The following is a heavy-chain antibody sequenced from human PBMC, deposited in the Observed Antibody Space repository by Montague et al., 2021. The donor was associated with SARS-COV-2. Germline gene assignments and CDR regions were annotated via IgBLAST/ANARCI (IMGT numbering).Heavy chain of an antibody. J-gene: IGHJ4*02. V-gene: IGHV3-21*01. D-gene: IGHD3-22*01. CDR2: ISSSSSYI. CDR3: ARDPGYYYDSSGLIDY. Sequence: PGKGLEWVSSISSSSSYIYYADSVKGRFTISRDNAKNSLYLQMNSLRAEDTAVYYCARDPGYYYDSSGLIDYWGQGTLVTVSS.